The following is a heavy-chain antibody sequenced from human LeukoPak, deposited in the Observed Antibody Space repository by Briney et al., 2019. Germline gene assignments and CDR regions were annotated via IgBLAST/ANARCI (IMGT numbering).Heavy chain of an antibody. J-gene: IGHJ4*02. D-gene: IGHD1-26*01. CDR1: GFTFNRYW. V-gene: IGHV3-7*01. CDR2: IKQDGSER. CDR3: ARDFYSGSYYSDY. Sequence: PGGSLRLSCAASGFTFNRYWMSWVRQAPGKGLEWVANIKQDGSERSYVDSVKGRFTISRDNAKNSLYLQMNSLRAEDTAVYYCARDFYSGSYYSDYWGQGTLVTVSS.